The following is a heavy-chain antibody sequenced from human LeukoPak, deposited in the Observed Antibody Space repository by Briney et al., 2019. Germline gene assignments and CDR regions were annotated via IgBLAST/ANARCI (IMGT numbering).Heavy chain of an antibody. CDR3: ARENGDRVAYYFDY. D-gene: IGHD3-3*01. Sequence: EASVKVSCKASGGTFSSYAISWVRQAPGQGLEWMGGIIPIFGTANYAQKFQGRVTVTADESTSTAYMELSSLRSEDTAVYYCARENGDRVAYYFDYWGQGTLVTVSS. V-gene: IGHV1-69*13. CDR2: IIPIFGTA. CDR1: GGTFSSYA. J-gene: IGHJ4*02.